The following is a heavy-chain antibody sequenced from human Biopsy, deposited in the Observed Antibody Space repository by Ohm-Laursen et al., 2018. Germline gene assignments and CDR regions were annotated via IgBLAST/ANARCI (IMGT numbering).Heavy chain of an antibody. CDR3: ARVPAYPSIDGYYGLDL. J-gene: IGHJ6*02. CDR1: GYTFAGYY. D-gene: IGHD3-9*01. Sequence: ASSVKVSCNVSGYTFAGYYLHWVRQAPGHGLEWMGWINPNSGNANYAQSFQGRLTVTRDTSISTAYMELTSLAFDDTAIYYCARVPAYPSIDGYYGLDLWGQGTTVIVSS. V-gene: IGHV1-2*02. CDR2: INPNSGNA.